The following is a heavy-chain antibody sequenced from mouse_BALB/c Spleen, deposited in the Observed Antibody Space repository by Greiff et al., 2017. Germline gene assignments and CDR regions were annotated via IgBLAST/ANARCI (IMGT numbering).Heavy chain of an antibody. CDR1: GYTFTSYW. J-gene: IGHJ3*01. D-gene: IGHD2-1*01. CDR2: INPSNGRT. Sequence: QVQLQQPGAELVKPGASVKLSCKASGYTFTSYWMHWVKQRPGQGLEWIGEINPSNGRTNYNEKFKSKATLTVDKSSSTAYMQLSSLTSEDSAVYYCAKYGNPFAYWGQGTLVTVSA. CDR3: AKYGNPFAY. V-gene: IGHV1S81*02.